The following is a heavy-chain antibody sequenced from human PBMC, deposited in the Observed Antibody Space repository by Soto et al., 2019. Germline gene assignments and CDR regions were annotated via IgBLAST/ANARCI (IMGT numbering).Heavy chain of an antibody. CDR2: INHSGST. J-gene: IGHJ4*02. CDR3: ARRRGYCSSTSCSKGYYFDY. Sequence: SETLSLTCAVYGGSFSGYYWSWIRQPPGKGLEWIGEINHSGSTNYNPSLKSRVTISVDTSKNQFSLKLSSVTAADTAVYYCARRRGYCSSTSCSKGYYFDYCGQGTLVTVSS. D-gene: IGHD2-2*01. CDR1: GGSFSGYY. V-gene: IGHV4-34*01.